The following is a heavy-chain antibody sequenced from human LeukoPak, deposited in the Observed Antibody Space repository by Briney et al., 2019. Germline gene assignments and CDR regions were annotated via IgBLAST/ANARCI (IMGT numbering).Heavy chain of an antibody. J-gene: IGHJ4*02. CDR1: QYRFGSYW. Sequence: GESLKISCKGSQYRFGSYWIAWVRQMPGKGLEWMGIIYAGDSDIRYSPSFQGQVTISADKSISTAYLQWSSLKASDTAMYYCARLSSASYRDFDYWGQGTLVTVSS. D-gene: IGHD1-26*01. CDR2: IYAGDSDI. V-gene: IGHV5-51*01. CDR3: ARLSSASYRDFDY.